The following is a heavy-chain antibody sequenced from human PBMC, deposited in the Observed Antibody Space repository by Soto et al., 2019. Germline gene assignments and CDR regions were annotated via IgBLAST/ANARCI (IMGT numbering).Heavy chain of an antibody. CDR3: ARRALDHSGHYYTYNWFDS. CDR2: IDPVDSDD. Sequence: GESLNISCQGSGYIFTKHWIAWVRQKPGKGLEWIGIIDPVDSDDRYSPSFEGQVTISVDKSNNTAFLRWDKLKTSDTATYFCARRALDHSGHYYTYNWFDSWGQGTQVTVS. D-gene: IGHD3-22*01. V-gene: IGHV5-51*01. J-gene: IGHJ5*01. CDR1: GYIFTKHW.